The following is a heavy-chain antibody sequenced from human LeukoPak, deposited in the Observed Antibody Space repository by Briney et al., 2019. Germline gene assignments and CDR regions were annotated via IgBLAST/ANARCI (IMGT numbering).Heavy chain of an antibody. Sequence: GASVKVSCKASGYTLIGYYMHWVRQAPGQGLEWMGWINPNSGGTNYAQNFQGRVTMTRDTSISTAYMELSRLRCDDTAVYYCARGDSSGYYYAFDIWGQGTMVTVSS. J-gene: IGHJ3*02. CDR3: ARGDSSGYYYAFDI. V-gene: IGHV1-2*02. D-gene: IGHD3-22*01. CDR1: GYTLIGYY. CDR2: INPNSGGT.